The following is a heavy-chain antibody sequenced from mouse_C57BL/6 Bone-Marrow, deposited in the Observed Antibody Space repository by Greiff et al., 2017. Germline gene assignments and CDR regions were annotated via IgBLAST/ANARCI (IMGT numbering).Heavy chain of an antibody. V-gene: IGHV2-5*01. D-gene: IGHD1-1*01. J-gene: IGHJ4*01. CDR3: AKKVLLRHYAMDY. CDR1: GFSLTSYG. CDR2: IWRGGST. Sequence: VQLQQSGPGLVQPSQRLSITCTVSGFSLTSYGVHWVRQSPGKGLEWLGVIWRGGSTDYNAAFMSRLSITKDNSKSQVFFRMNSLQADDTAIYYCAKKVLLRHYAMDYWGQGTSVTVSS.